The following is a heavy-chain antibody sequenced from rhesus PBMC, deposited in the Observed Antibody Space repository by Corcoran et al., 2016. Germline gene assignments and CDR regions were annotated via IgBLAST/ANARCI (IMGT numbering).Heavy chain of an antibody. V-gene: IGHV4-122*02. D-gene: IGHD6-13*01. J-gene: IGHJ4*01. Sequence: QVQLQESGPGLVKPSETLSLTCAVSGYSISSGYYWNWIRQPPGKGLEWIGYITERGRPSYHPSLKSRVTISRDTSKNQFSRKLSSGTAADTAVYYCARGAAGLDDWGQGVLVTVSS. CDR2: ITERGRP. CDR1: GYSISSGYY. CDR3: ARGAAGLDD.